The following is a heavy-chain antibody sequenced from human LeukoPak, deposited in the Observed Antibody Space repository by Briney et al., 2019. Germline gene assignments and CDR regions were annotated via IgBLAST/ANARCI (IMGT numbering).Heavy chain of an antibody. CDR1: GFTFSSYA. D-gene: IGHD4-17*01. CDR2: ISYDGSNK. J-gene: IGHJ3*02. CDR3: ASLPTVTFAFDI. Sequence: PGGSLRLSCAASGFTFSSYAMHWVRQAPGKGLEWVAVISYDGSNKYYADSVKGRFTISRDNSKNTLYLQMNSLRAEDTAVYYCASLPTVTFAFDIWGQGTMVTVSS. V-gene: IGHV3-30-3*01.